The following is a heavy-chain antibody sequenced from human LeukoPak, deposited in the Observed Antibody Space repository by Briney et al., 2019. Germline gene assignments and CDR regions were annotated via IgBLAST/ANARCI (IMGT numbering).Heavy chain of an antibody. CDR3: ARGRAGLRIAARPFDY. D-gene: IGHD6-6*01. Sequence: SETLSLTCAVYGGSFSGYYWSWIRQPPGKGLEWIGEINHSGSTNYNLSLKSRVTISVDTSKNQFSLKLSSVTAADTAVYYCARGRAGLRIAARPFDYWGQGTLVTVSS. CDR1: GGSFSGYY. J-gene: IGHJ4*02. CDR2: INHSGST. V-gene: IGHV4-34*01.